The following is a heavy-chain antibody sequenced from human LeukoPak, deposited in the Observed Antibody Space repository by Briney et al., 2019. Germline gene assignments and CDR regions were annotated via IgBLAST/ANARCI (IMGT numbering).Heavy chain of an antibody. D-gene: IGHD5-12*01. V-gene: IGHV5-51*01. CDR3: ARFTSVATETDAFDI. J-gene: IGHJ3*02. CDR2: IYPGDSDT. CDR1: GYSFTSYW. Sequence: GESLKISCKGSGYSFTSYWIGWVRQMPGKGLEWVGIIYPGDSDTRYSPSFQGQVTISADKSISTAYLQWSSLKASDTAMYYCARFTSVATETDAFDIWGQGTMVTVSS.